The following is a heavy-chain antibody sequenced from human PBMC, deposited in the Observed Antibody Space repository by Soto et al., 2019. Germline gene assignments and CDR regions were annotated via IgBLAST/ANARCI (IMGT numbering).Heavy chain of an antibody. D-gene: IGHD6-13*01. CDR3: ARDKRSSRFYDAFDI. CDR2: ISAENGNK. J-gene: IGHJ3*02. V-gene: IGHV1-18*04. Sequence: ASVKVSRKASGYTFASYGISWVRQAPGQGLEWMAWISAENGNKNYAQKFQDRVIVTTDTSTSTGYMELRSLRSDDTAVYYCARDKRSSRFYDAFDIWGQGTLVTVSS. CDR1: GYTFASYG.